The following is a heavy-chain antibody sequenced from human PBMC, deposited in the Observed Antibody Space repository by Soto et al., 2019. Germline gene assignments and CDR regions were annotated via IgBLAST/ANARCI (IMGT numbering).Heavy chain of an antibody. Sequence: QVQLVESGGGVVQPGRSLRLSCAASGFTFSSYAMHWVRQAPGKGLEWVAVISYDGSNKYYADSVKGRFTISRDNSKNTLYLQMNSLRAEDTAVYYCAREPLDRNGAFDYWGQGTLVTVSS. CDR3: AREPLDRNGAFDY. V-gene: IGHV3-30-3*01. CDR1: GFTFSSYA. CDR2: ISYDGSNK. J-gene: IGHJ4*02. D-gene: IGHD1-1*01.